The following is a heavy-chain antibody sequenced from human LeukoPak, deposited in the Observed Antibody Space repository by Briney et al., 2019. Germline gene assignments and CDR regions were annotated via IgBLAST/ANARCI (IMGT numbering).Heavy chain of an antibody. Sequence: PSETLSLTCTVSGGSISSSSYYWGWIRQPPGKGLEWIGYIYYSGSTNYNPSLKSRVTISVDTSKNQFSLKLSSVTAADTAVYYCARHPTEDSGYEFDAFDIWGQGTMVTVSS. CDR2: IYYSGST. D-gene: IGHD5-12*01. V-gene: IGHV4-61*05. J-gene: IGHJ3*02. CDR3: ARHPTEDSGYEFDAFDI. CDR1: GGSISSSSYY.